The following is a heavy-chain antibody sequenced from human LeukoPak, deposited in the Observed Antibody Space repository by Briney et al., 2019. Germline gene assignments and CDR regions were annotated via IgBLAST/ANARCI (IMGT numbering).Heavy chain of an antibody. V-gene: IGHV3-66*01. CDR2: IYSGGST. Sequence: GGSLRLSCAASGFTVSSNYMSWVRQAPGNGLEWVSVIYSGGSTYYADSVKGRFTISRDNSKNTLYLQMNSLRAEDTAVYYCARGGRDGYNWYYFDYWGQGTLVTVSS. D-gene: IGHD5-24*01. J-gene: IGHJ4*02. CDR3: ARGGRDGYNWYYFDY. CDR1: GFTVSSNY.